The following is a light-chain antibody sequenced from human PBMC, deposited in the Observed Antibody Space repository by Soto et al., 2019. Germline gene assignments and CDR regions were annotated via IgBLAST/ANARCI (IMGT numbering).Light chain of an antibody. V-gene: IGKV3-15*01. CDR1: QSVSSN. CDR3: QQYNNWPPLT. J-gene: IGKJ4*01. Sequence: EIVMTQSPATLSVSPGERATLSCRASQSVSSNLAWYQQKPGQAPRLLIYGASSRATGIPGRFSGSGSGTAFTLTISSLQSEDFSVYYCQQYNNWPPLTFGGGTKVEIK. CDR2: GAS.